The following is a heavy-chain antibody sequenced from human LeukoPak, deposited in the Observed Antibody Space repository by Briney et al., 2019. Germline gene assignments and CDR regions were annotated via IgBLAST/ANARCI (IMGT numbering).Heavy chain of an antibody. CDR2: ISNYNGNT. Sequence: ASVKVSCKASGLPFTTYGITWVRQAPGQGLEWMGWISNYNGNTNYAQKLQGRVTMTTDTSTSTAYMEMRSLRSDDTAVYYGAGVTRWTTTISPWLSYYYMDVWGKGTTVTISS. CDR1: GLPFTTYG. D-gene: IGHD3/OR15-3a*01. V-gene: IGHV1-18*01. CDR3: AGVTRWTTTISPWLSYYYMDV. J-gene: IGHJ6*03.